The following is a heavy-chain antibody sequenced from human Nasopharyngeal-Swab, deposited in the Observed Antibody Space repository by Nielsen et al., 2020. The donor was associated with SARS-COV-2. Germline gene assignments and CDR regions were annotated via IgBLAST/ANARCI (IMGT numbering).Heavy chain of an antibody. V-gene: IGHV3-20*01. CDR1: GFTFDDYG. Sequence: GESLKISCAASGFTFDDYGMSWVRQAPGKGLEWVSGINWNGGSTGYADSVKGRFTISRDNAKNSLYLQMNSLRAEDTASYHCARDTGYCSSTSCYDWFDPWGQGTLVTVSS. CDR2: INWNGGST. D-gene: IGHD2-2*01. J-gene: IGHJ5*02. CDR3: ARDTGYCSSTSCYDWFDP.